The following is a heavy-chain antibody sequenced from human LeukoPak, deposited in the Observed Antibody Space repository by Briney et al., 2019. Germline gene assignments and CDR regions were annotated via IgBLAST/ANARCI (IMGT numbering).Heavy chain of an antibody. J-gene: IGHJ4*02. CDR3: AKGHSNGYYYFDS. D-gene: IGHD5-24*01. CDR1: GFILSNYD. V-gene: IGHV3-30*18. Sequence: PGGSLRLSCAASGFILSNYDMHWVRQAPGKGLEWVAVMSYDGSNKYYADSLKGRFTISRDNSKNTVFLQMNSLRGEDTAVYYCAKGHSNGYYYFDSWGQGTLVTVSS. CDR2: MSYDGSNK.